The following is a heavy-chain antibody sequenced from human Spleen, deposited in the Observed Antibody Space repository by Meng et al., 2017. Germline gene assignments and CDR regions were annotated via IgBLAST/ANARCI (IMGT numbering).Heavy chain of an antibody. J-gene: IGHJ4*02. V-gene: IGHV4-39*07. CDR3: VRGYHGFDS. CDR1: GGSVSGTTNY. CDR2: IYNTGST. D-gene: IGHD3-16*02. Sequence: ESLRLSCSVSGGSVSGTTNYWGCVRQPPGQGLQWIGSIYNTGSTFYNPSLKSRVTISADRSKNQFSLRLDSVTAADTAVYYCVRGYHGFDSWGQGTLVTVYS.